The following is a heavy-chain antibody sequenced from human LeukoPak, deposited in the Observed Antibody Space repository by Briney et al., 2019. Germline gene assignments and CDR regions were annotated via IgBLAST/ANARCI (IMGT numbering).Heavy chain of an antibody. Sequence: GASVKVSYKASGDTFTSYGISWVRQAPGQGLEWMGWISAYNGNTNYAQKLQGRVTMTTDTSTSTAYIELRSLRSDDTAVYYCARVADNHYDAFDISGQGTMVTVSS. V-gene: IGHV1-18*01. CDR1: GDTFTSYG. CDR2: ISAYNGNT. CDR3: ARVADNHYDAFDI. J-gene: IGHJ3*02. D-gene: IGHD1-14*01.